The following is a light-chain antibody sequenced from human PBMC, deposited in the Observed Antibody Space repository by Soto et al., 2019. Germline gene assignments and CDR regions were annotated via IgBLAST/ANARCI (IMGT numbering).Light chain of an antibody. CDR2: EVK. J-gene: IGLJ1*01. CDR1: SSDVGAYNY. Sequence: QSALTQPASVSGSPGQSITISCTGTSSDVGAYNYVSWYQQYPGKAPKLMIYEVKNRPSGVSNRFSCSRSGSTASLTISGLQAEDEADYYCSSYTTNSTGGYVFGTGTKVTVL. CDR3: SSYTTNSTGGYV. V-gene: IGLV2-14*01.